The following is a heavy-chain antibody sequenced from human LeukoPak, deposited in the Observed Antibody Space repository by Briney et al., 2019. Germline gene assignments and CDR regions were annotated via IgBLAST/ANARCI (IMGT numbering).Heavy chain of an antibody. J-gene: IGHJ3*02. D-gene: IGHD1-26*01. Sequence: ASVKVSCKASGYTFTSYGISWVRQAPGQGLEWMGWISAYNGNTNYAQKLQGRVTMTTDTSTSTAYMELRSLRSDDTAVYYCARFTIFQGVGATTGAAFDIWGQGTMVTVSS. CDR2: ISAYNGNT. V-gene: IGHV1-18*01. CDR3: ARFTIFQGVGATTGAAFDI. CDR1: GYTFTSYG.